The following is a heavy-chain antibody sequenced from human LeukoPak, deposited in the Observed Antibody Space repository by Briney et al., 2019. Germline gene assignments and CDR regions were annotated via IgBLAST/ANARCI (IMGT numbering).Heavy chain of an antibody. CDR1: GFTFGDYA. D-gene: IGHD6-19*01. CDR3: KAGSRTFDY. J-gene: IGHJ4*02. Sequence: GGSLRLSCTASGFTFGDYAMSWVRQAPGKGLEWEGFIRSKAYGGTTEYAASVKGRFTISRDDSKSIAYLQMNSLKTEDTAVYYCKAGSRTFDYWGQGTLVTVTS. V-gene: IGHV3-49*04. CDR2: IRSKAYGGTT.